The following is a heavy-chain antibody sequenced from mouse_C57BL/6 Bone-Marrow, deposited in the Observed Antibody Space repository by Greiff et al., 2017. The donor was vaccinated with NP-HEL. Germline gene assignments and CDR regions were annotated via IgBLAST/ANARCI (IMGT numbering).Heavy chain of an antibody. CDR3: ASNYGTSWFVY. J-gene: IGHJ3*01. CDR2: INPNNGGT. V-gene: IGHV1-26*01. D-gene: IGHD1-1*01. Sequence: EVQLQQSGPEVMKPGASVKISCKASGYTFTDYYMNWVKQSHGKSLEWIGNINPNNGGTSYNQKFKGKATLTVDKSSSTAYMELRSLTSEDSAVYYCASNYGTSWFVYWGQRTLGTVSA. CDR1: GYTFTDYY.